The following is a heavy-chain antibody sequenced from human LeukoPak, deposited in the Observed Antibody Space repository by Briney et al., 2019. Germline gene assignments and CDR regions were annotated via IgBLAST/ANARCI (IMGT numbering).Heavy chain of an antibody. D-gene: IGHD6-13*01. V-gene: IGHV5-51*01. CDR2: IYPGDSDT. J-gene: IGHJ4*02. CDR1: GYSFTSYW. CDR3: ARYSSSWWSVRYSDY. Sequence: GESLKISCKGSGYSFTSYWIGWVRQMPGKGLEWMGIIYPGDSDTRYSPSFQGQVTISADKSISTAYLQWSSLKASDTAMYYCARYSSSWWSVRYSDYWGQGTLVTVSS.